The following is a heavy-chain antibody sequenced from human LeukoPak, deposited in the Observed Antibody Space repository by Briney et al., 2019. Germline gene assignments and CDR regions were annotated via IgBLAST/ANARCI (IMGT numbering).Heavy chain of an antibody. CDR3: ARDFSAAFDI. CDR1: GGSISSYY. D-gene: IGHD2/OR15-2a*01. J-gene: IGHJ3*02. Sequence: SETLSLTCTVSGGSISSYYWSWIRQPPGKGLEWIGYIYNSGTTNYNPSLKSRVTISLDTSKNQFSLKLSSVTAADTAVYYCARDFSAAFDIWGQGTMVTVSS. V-gene: IGHV4-59*01. CDR2: IYNSGTT.